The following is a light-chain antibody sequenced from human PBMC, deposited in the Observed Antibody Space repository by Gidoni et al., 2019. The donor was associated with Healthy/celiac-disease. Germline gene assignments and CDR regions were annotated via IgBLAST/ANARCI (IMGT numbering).Light chain of an antibody. Sequence: EIVLTQSPATLSFSPGERATLSSRASQSVSSYLAWYQQKPGQATRLLIYDASNRATGIPARFSGSGSGTDFTLTISSLEPEDFAVYYCQQRSNWPTWTFGQGTKVEIK. J-gene: IGKJ1*01. CDR2: DAS. V-gene: IGKV3-11*01. CDR1: QSVSSY. CDR3: QQRSNWPTWT.